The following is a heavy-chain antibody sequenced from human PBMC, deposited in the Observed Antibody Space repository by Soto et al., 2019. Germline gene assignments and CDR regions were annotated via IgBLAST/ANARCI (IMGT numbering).Heavy chain of an antibody. J-gene: IGHJ6*02. D-gene: IGHD4-17*01. CDR1: GFTFSSYW. V-gene: IGHV3-7*05. CDR3: ARDFPDYLTLRRPWGDYYGMDV. Sequence: GESLKISCAASGFTFSSYWMSWVRQAPGKGLEWVANIKQDGSEKYYVDSVKGRFTISRDNAKNSLYLQMNSLRAEDTAVYYCARDFPDYLTLRRPWGDYYGMDVWGQGTTVTVSS. CDR2: IKQDGSEK.